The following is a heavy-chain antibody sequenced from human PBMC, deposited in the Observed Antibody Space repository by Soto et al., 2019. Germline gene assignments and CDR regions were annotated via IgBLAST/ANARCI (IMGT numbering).Heavy chain of an antibody. J-gene: IGHJ4*02. V-gene: IGHV1-69*13. Sequence: ASVKVSCKASGGTFSSYRINWLRQAPGQGLEWVGGIVPIYRTADYAQKFQGRVTITADESARTSYMELRSLKSQDTAVYYCVRDSGAKLSSSWGQGTLVTVSS. CDR3: VRDSGAKLSSS. CDR2: IVPIYRTA. CDR1: GGTFSSYR. D-gene: IGHD6-13*01.